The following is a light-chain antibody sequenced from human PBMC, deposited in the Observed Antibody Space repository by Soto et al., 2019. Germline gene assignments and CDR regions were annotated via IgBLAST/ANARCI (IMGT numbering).Light chain of an antibody. CDR2: AAS. CDR3: QQTYNFPLT. CDR1: QGIASR. Sequence: DIQMTQSPSSVSTSVGDTVTITCRASQGIASRLAWYQQKPGKAPNLLIYAASTLQSGVPGRFRGSGSGTDFTLTISSLQPEDFATYYCQQTYNFPLTFGGGTKVDIK. V-gene: IGKV1-12*01. J-gene: IGKJ4*01.